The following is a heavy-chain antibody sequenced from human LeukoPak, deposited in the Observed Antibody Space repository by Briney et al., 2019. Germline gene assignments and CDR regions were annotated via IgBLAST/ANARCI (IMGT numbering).Heavy chain of an antibody. Sequence: SVKVSCKASGYTFTSYGISWVRQAAGQGLEWMGWISAYNGNTNYAQKLQGRVTMTTDTSTSTAYMELRSLRSDDTAVYYCARVRYYYGSGSYLPWGQGTLVTVSS. J-gene: IGHJ5*02. CDR1: GYTFTSYG. D-gene: IGHD3-10*01. V-gene: IGHV1-18*01. CDR3: ARVRYYYGSGSYLP. CDR2: ISAYNGNT.